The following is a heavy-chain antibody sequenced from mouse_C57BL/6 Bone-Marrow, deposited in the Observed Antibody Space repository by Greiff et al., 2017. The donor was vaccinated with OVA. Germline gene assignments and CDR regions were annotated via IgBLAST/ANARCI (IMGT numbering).Heavy chain of an antibody. J-gene: IGHJ3*01. CDR3: AREDYYGSSSWFAD. D-gene: IGHD1-1*01. V-gene: IGHV5-4*01. Sequence: EVKLVESGGGLVKPGGSLKLSCAASGFTFSSYAMSWVRQTPEKRLEWVATISDGGSYTYYPDNVKGRFTISRDNAKNNLYLQMSHLKSEDTAMYYCAREDYYGSSSWFADWGQGTLVTVSA. CDR1: GFTFSSYA. CDR2: ISDGGSYT.